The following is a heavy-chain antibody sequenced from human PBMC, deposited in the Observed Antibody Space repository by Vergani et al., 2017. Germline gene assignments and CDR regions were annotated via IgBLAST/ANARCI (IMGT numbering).Heavy chain of an antibody. Sequence: EVQVVESGGGLVQPGGSLRLSCAASGFTFSSYWMSWVRQAPGKGLEWVANIKQDGSDSNYVDSVRGRFTISRDNAKNSLYLQMNSLRAEDTAVYYCARVAGDRTRTDYWGQGTLVTVSS. V-gene: IGHV3-7*01. CDR3: ARVAGDRTRTDY. CDR1: GFTFSSYW. CDR2: IKQDGSDS. D-gene: IGHD7-27*01. J-gene: IGHJ4*02.